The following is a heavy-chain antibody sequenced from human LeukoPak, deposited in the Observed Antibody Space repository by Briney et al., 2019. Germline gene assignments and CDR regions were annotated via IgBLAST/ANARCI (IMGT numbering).Heavy chain of an antibody. D-gene: IGHD2-8*01. CDR1: GFTFSSYS. CDR2: IRYDGSNK. J-gene: IGHJ3*02. V-gene: IGHV3-30*02. CDR3: AKDFGIVLMVYAPGVFDI. Sequence: GALRLSCAATGFTFSSYSMNWVRQAPGKGLEWVAFIRYDGSNKYYADSVKGRFTISRDNSKNTLYLQMNSLRAEDTAVYYCAKDFGIVLMVYAPGVFDIWGQGTMVTVSS.